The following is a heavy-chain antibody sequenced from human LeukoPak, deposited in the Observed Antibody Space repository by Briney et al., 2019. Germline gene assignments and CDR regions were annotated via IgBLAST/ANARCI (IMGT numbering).Heavy chain of an antibody. CDR1: GYTFTSYD. Sequence: GASVKVSCKASGYTFTSYDINWVRQAAGQGLEWMGWMNPNSGNTGYTQKLKGRIAMTRDTSISTAYMEPSSLRLEDTAVYYCARGPLFEFDYWGQGSLVTVSS. V-gene: IGHV1-8*01. CDR2: MNPNSGNT. D-gene: IGHD3-3*01. J-gene: IGHJ4*02. CDR3: ARGPLFEFDY.